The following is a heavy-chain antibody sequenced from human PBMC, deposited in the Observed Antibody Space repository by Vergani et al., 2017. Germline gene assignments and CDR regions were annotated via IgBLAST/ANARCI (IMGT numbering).Heavy chain of an antibody. Sequence: EVQLVESGGGLVKPGGSLRLPCAASGFTFSNAWMSWVRQAPGKGLEWVGRIKSKTDGGTTDYAAPVKGRFTISRDNSKTTLYLQMNSLKTEDTAVYYCTTVETAMVKGPKDYWGQGTLVTVSS. V-gene: IGHV3-15*01. CDR2: IKSKTDGGTT. CDR3: TTVETAMVKGPKDY. D-gene: IGHD5-18*01. J-gene: IGHJ4*02. CDR1: GFTFSNAW.